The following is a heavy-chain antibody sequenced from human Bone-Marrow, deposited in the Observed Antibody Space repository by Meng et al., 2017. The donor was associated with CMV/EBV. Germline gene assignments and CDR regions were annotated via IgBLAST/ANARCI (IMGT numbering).Heavy chain of an antibody. CDR2: ISAYNGNT. D-gene: IGHD2-15*01. Sequence: ASVKVSCKASGYTFISYGISWVRQAPGQGLEWMGWISAYNGNTNYAQKLQGRVTMTTDTSTSTAYMELRSLRSDDTAVYYCARVAGGHDAFDIWGQGPRVTGSS. CDR1: GYTFISYG. V-gene: IGHV1-18*01. J-gene: IGHJ3*02. CDR3: ARVAGGHDAFDI.